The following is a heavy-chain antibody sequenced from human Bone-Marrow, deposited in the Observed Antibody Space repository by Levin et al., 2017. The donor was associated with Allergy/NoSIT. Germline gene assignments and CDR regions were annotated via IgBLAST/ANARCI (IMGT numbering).Heavy chain of an antibody. D-gene: IGHD3-9*01. CDR2: ISSSSSTI. CDR1: GFTFSSYS. V-gene: IGHV3-48*01. Sequence: GASVKVSCAASGFTFSSYSMNWVRQAPGKGLEWVSYISSSSSTIYYADSVKGRFTISRDNAKNSLYLQMNSLRAEDTAVYYCAGIFWDAFDIWGQGTMVTVSS. J-gene: IGHJ3*02. CDR3: AGIFWDAFDI.